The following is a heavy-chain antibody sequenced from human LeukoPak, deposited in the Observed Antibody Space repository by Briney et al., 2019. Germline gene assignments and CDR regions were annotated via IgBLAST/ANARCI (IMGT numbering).Heavy chain of an antibody. V-gene: IGHV3-7*01. CDR1: GFTFSNYW. CDR3: ARDSDY. Sequence: GGSLRLLCAASGFTFSNYWMTWVRQAPGKGLEWVANIKQDGSEKYYVDSVKGRFIISRDNAKNSVYLQMSSLRAEDTAVYYCARDSDYWGQGTLVTVSS. CDR2: IKQDGSEK. J-gene: IGHJ4*02.